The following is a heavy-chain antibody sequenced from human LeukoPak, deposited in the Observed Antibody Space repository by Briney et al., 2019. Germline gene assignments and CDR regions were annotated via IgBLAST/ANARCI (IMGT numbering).Heavy chain of an antibody. Sequence: GGSLRLSCAASGFTFSSYAMSWVRQAPGKGLEWVSAISGSGDTPYYADSVKGLFTISRDNSKNTLYLQMSSLRAEDTAVYYCVQLLDDNPIRWYFGLWGRGTLVTVSS. D-gene: IGHD1-14*01. J-gene: IGHJ2*01. V-gene: IGHV3-23*01. CDR3: VQLLDDNPIRWYFGL. CDR1: GFTFSSYA. CDR2: ISGSGDTP.